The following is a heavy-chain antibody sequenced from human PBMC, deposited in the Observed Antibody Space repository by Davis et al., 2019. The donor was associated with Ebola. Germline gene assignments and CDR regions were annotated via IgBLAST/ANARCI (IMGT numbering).Heavy chain of an antibody. CDR3: ARGVVVVPAARPYYFYYYMDV. Sequence: MPSETLSLTCTVSGGSISSYYWSWIRQPAGKGLEWIGRIYTSGSTNYNPSLKSRVTISVDTSKNQFSLKLSSVTAADTAVYYCARGVVVVPAARPYYFYYYMDVWGKGTTVTVSS. CDR2: IYTSGST. V-gene: IGHV4-4*07. J-gene: IGHJ6*03. CDR1: GGSISSYY. D-gene: IGHD2-2*01.